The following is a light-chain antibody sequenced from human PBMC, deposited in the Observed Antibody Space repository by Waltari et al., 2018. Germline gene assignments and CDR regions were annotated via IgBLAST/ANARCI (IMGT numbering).Light chain of an antibody. Sequence: DIQMTQSPSSLSASVGDRVPITCRPSQSISTYLNWYQQKPGKTPKLLIYAASSLESGVPSRFSGSGSGTDFTLTISSLQPEDFATYYCQQTYSTPLTFGGGTKVEIK. CDR2: AAS. CDR1: QSISTY. V-gene: IGKV1-39*01. J-gene: IGKJ4*01. CDR3: QQTYSTPLT.